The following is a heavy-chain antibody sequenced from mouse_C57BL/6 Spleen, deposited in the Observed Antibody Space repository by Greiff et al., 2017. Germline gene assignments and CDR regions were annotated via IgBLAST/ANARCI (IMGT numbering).Heavy chain of an antibody. D-gene: IGHD3-1*01. Sequence: VQLQQSGAELARPGASVKMSCKASGYTFTSYTMHWVKQRPGQGLEWIGYINPSSGYPKYNQKFKDKDTLTADKSSTTAYMQLSSRTTEDSAVYYCARSGFFDYWGQGTTLTVSS. V-gene: IGHV1-4*01. CDR3: ARSGFFDY. CDR1: GYTFTSYT. CDR2: INPSSGYP. J-gene: IGHJ2*01.